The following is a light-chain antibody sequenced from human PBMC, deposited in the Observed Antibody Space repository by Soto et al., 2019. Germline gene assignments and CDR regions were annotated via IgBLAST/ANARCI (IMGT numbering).Light chain of an antibody. J-gene: IGKJ1*01. CDR1: QSVNNN. V-gene: IGKV3-15*01. Sequence: EIVMTQSPATLSVSPGERATLSCRASQSVNNNLAWYHQKFGQAPRLLIFGAYTRASAIPARFRGSGSGTEFTLTISSLQSEDFAVYYCQQYNNWPPWTFGQGTRVEIK. CDR3: QQYNNWPPWT. CDR2: GAY.